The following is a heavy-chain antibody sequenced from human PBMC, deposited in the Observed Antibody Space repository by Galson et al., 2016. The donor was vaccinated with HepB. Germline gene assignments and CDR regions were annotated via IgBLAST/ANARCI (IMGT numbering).Heavy chain of an antibody. J-gene: IGHJ4*02. D-gene: IGHD3-22*01. CDR2: IDWEDDK. V-gene: IGHV2-70*11. CDR3: ARSNSRGELHFEY. CDR1: GFSLSTTGMC. Sequence: PALVKPTQTLTLTCTFSGFSLSTTGMCVNWIRQPPEQALEWLARIDWEDDKYYNRSLRTRLTISKDTSENQVALTMTNVDPVDTANYYCARSNSRGELHFEYWGPGAQVTVSS.